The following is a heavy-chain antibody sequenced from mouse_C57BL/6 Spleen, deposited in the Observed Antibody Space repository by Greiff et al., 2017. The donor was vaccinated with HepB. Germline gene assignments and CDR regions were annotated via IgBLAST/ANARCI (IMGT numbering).Heavy chain of an antibody. CDR3: ARLGYGSSYGY. J-gene: IGHJ2*01. CDR1: GYTFTSYW. D-gene: IGHD1-1*01. CDR2: IHPNSGST. V-gene: IGHV1-64*01. Sequence: VQLQQPGAELVKPGASVKLSFKASGYTFTSYWMHWVKQRPGQGLEWIGMIHPNSGSTNYNEKFKSKATLTVDKSSSTAYMQLSSLTSEDSAVYYCARLGYGSSYGYWGQGTTLTVSS.